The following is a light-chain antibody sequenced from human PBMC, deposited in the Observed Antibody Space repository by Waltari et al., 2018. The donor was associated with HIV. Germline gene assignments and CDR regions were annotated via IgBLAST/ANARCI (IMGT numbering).Light chain of an antibody. CDR3: QQTNNFPLT. J-gene: IGKJ4*01. CDR2: AAS. CDR1: RAISCW. Sequence: EIQLSQSPSSVSASVGDRVTIAARASRAISCWLAWYPQEPCRAPKLLFYAASNLHRADPYRFSASGSDTQFSLTIASLQPEDFATYYCQQTNNFPLTFGGGTKV. V-gene: IGKV1-12*01.